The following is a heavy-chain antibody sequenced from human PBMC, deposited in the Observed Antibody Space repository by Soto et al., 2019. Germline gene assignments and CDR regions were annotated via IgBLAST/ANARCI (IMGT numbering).Heavy chain of an antibody. V-gene: IGHV4-39*01. CDR3: ARHLTYCSAGSCYSDFPYYGMDV. D-gene: IGHD2-15*01. CDR1: GGSISSSSYY. CDR2: IFYSGST. Sequence: SETQSLTCPVSGGSISSSSYYWGWIRQPPGKGLEWIGSIFYSGSTYYNPSLKSRVTISVDTSKNQFSLKLSSVTAADTAVYYCARHLTYCSAGSCYSDFPYYGMDVWGQGTTVTVSS. J-gene: IGHJ6*02.